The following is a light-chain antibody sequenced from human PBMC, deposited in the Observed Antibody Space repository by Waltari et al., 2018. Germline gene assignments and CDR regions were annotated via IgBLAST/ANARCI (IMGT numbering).Light chain of an antibody. CDR2: RDD. J-gene: IGLJ2*01. V-gene: IGLV1-40*01. Sequence: QSVLTQPPSVSGAPGQSVTISCTGSSSNIGAGYDVHWYQQIPGSAPKVLIYRDDNRPAGGPGGFSGSKSGTSASLSVTGLHVEDEADYFCQSYDRDLNAVLFGGGTKLTVL. CDR1: SSNIGAGYD. CDR3: QSYDRDLNAVL.